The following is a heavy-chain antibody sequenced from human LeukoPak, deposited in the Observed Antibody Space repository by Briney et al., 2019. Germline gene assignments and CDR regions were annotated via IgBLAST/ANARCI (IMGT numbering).Heavy chain of an antibody. Sequence: GGSLRLSCAASGFSFSSSAMAWVRQAPGKGLEWVSSISGSGANTYYADSVKGRLTISGDNSKNTLYLQMNSLRAEDTAVYYCAKRSGGTTDWGQGTLVTVSS. D-gene: IGHD3-10*01. V-gene: IGHV3-23*01. CDR3: AKRSGGTTD. CDR2: ISGSGANT. CDR1: GFSFSSSA. J-gene: IGHJ4*02.